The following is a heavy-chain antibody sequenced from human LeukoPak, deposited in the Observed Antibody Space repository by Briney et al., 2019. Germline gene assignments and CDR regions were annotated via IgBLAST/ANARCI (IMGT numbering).Heavy chain of an antibody. V-gene: IGHV3-33*01. J-gene: IGHJ4*02. CDR2: IWYDGSNK. D-gene: IGHD3-3*01. CDR1: GFTFSSYG. Sequence: GGSLRLSCAASGFTFSSYGMHWVRQAPGKGLEWVAVIWYDGSNKYYADSVKDRFTISRDNSKNTLYLQMNSLKTEDTAVYYCTTEFVLEWLSSGSPNDYWGQGTLVSVSS. CDR3: TTEFVLEWLSSGSPNDY.